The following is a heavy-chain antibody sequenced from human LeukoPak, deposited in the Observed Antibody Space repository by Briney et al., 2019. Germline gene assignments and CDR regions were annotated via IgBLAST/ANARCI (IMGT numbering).Heavy chain of an antibody. Sequence: SETLSLTCTVSGGSISSYYWSWIRQPAGKGLEWIGRIYTSGSTNYNPSLKSRVTMSVDTFKNQFSLKLSSVTAADTAVYYCARDVAVAGTFAGFDYWGQGTLVTVSS. CDR3: ARDVAVAGTFAGFDY. CDR1: GGSISSYY. D-gene: IGHD6-19*01. CDR2: IYTSGST. V-gene: IGHV4-4*07. J-gene: IGHJ4*02.